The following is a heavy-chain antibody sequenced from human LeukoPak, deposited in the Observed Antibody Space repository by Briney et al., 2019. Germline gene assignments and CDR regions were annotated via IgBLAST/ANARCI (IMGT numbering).Heavy chain of an antibody. CDR3: GRRSPVPDY. V-gene: IGHV4-30-2*01. CDR1: GGSISSGGYS. CDR2: IYHSGST. J-gene: IGHJ4*02. D-gene: IGHD3-10*01. Sequence: PSQTLSLTCAVSGGSISSGGYSWSWIRQPPGKGLEWIGYIYHSGSTYYNPSLKSRVTISVDRSKNQFSLKLSSVTAADTAVYYCGRRSPVPDYWGQGTLVTVSS.